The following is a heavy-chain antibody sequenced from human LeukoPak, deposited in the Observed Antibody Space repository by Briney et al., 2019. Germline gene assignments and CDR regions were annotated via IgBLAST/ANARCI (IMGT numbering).Heavy chain of an antibody. CDR1: GFTFSTYI. Sequence: PGGSLRLSCAASGFTFSTYIMNWVRQAPGKGLEWVSSISSSSDYIYYVDSVKGRFTISRDNAKNSLYLQMNSLRAEDTAVYYCARGNIKFDYWGQGTLVTVSS. V-gene: IGHV3-21*01. J-gene: IGHJ4*02. CDR2: ISSSSDYI. CDR3: ARGNIKFDY.